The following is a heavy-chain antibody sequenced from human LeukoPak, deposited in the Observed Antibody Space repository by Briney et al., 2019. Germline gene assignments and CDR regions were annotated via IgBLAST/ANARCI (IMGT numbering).Heavy chain of an antibody. CDR2: ISTSGNNI. D-gene: IGHD4-11*01. J-gene: IGHJ4*02. CDR1: AFTFSSYT. V-gene: IGHV3-48*04. Sequence: GGSLRVSCAASAFTFSSYTLNWVRQAPGKGLEWVSYISTSGNNIYYADSVKGRFTISRDNAKNSLYLQMNSLRAEDTAVYYCARNDYHFDYWGQGTLVTVSS. CDR3: ARNDYHFDY.